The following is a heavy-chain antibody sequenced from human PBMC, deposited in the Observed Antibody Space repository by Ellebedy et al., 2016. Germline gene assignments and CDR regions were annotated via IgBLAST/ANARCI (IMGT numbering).Heavy chain of an antibody. CDR3: AKDPHDFWSGYHYTGY. Sequence: GESLKISXAASGFTFDDYGMSWVRQAPGKGLEWVSGINWNGGSTGYADSVKGRFTISRDNSKNTLYLQMNSLRAEDTAVYYCAKDPHDFWSGYHYTGYWGQGTLVTVSS. V-gene: IGHV3-20*04. CDR2: INWNGGST. J-gene: IGHJ4*02. CDR1: GFTFDDYG. D-gene: IGHD3-3*01.